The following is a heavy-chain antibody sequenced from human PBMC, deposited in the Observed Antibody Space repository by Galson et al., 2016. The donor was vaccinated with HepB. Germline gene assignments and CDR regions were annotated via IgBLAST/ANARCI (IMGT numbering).Heavy chain of an antibody. J-gene: IGHJ4*02. D-gene: IGHD7-27*01. CDR2: IGGSGVNT. CDR3: AKRRWGIPAPGGALHD. Sequence: SLRLSCAASGFTFSSYGMSWVRQAPGKGLEWVSSIGGSGVNTQYEDSVKGRFTISRDNSKNTLYLQMNSLRAEDPAVYYCAKRRWGIPAPGGALHDWGQGTLVTVSS. CDR1: GFTFSSYG. V-gene: IGHV3-23*01.